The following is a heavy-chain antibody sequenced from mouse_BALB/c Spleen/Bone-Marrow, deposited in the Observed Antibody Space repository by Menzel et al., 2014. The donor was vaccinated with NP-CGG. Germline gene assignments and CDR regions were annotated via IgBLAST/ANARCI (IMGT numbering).Heavy chain of an antibody. V-gene: IGHV4-1*02. J-gene: IGHJ2*01. CDR1: GFDFRRYW. D-gene: IGHD2-3*01. CDR3: ARLGYYGYFVD. CDR2: INPESSTI. Sequence: EVQLVESGGGLVQPGGSLKLSCAASGFDFRRYWMSWVRQAPGKGLEWIGEINPESSTINYTPSLKDKFIISRDNAXXTLYLQMSKVRSEDTALYYCARLGYYGYFVDWGQGTTLTVSS.